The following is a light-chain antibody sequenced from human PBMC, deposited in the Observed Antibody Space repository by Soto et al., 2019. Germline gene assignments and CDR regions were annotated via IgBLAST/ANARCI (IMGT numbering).Light chain of an antibody. CDR3: QQYGYSPPT. V-gene: IGKV3-20*01. CDR1: QSVDGY. J-gene: IGKJ3*01. CDR2: GAT. Sequence: EIVLTQSPGTLSLSPGERATLSCRASQSVDGYLTWYQQKPGQAPRLLIYGATSRATGIPDRFSDSGSGTDFTLTISRLEPEDFAVYYCQQYGYSPPTFGPGTTVHIK.